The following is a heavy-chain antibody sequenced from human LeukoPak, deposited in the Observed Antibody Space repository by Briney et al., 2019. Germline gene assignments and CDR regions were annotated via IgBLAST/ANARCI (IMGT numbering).Heavy chain of an antibody. CDR3: AKTYGSGSYYGD. CDR1: GFTFSSYG. D-gene: IGHD3-10*01. Sequence: PGGALRLSCAASGFTFSSYGMHWVRPAPGKGLEWVAFIRYDGSNKYYADSVKGRFTISRDNSKNTLYLQMNSLRAEDTAVYYCAKTYGSGSYYGDWGQGTLVTVSS. CDR2: IRYDGSNK. V-gene: IGHV3-30*02. J-gene: IGHJ4*02.